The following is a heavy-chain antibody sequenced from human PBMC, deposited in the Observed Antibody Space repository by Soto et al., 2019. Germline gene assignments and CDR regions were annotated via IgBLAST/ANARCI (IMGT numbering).Heavy chain of an antibody. D-gene: IGHD2-8*01. Sequence: QVQLQQSGPGLVKPSQTLSLTCAISGDSVSSNSANWDWIRQSPSRGLEWLGRTYYRSKWYNDYAVSVKSRTTINPDTSNNQLSLQLNSVTPDDTAVYYCARLIGNSWLDSWGQGTLVTVSS. CDR2: TYYRSKWYN. CDR1: GDSVSSNSAN. CDR3: ARLIGNSWLDS. J-gene: IGHJ5*01. V-gene: IGHV6-1*01.